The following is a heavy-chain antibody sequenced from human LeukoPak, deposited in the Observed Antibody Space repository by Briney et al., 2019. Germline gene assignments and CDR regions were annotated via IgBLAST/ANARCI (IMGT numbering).Heavy chain of an antibody. Sequence: PSETLSLTCGVYGGSFSGYYWSWIRQPPEKGLEWIGEINDSGSTNYNPSLKSRVTISVDASKKQFSLKLSSVTAADSAVYYCARVYGSGSYPPYYYYGIDVWGQGTTVTVSS. D-gene: IGHD3-10*01. J-gene: IGHJ6*02. CDR1: GGSFSGYY. CDR3: ARVYGSGSYPPYYYYGIDV. V-gene: IGHV4-34*01. CDR2: INDSGST.